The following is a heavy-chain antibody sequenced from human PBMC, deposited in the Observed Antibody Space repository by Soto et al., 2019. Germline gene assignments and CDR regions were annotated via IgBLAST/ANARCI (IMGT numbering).Heavy chain of an antibody. CDR1: GASISSSSSY. D-gene: IGHD1-1*01. CDR3: GAQAYVAKGYHFAT. V-gene: IGHV4-39*02. Sequence: QLQLQESGPGLVKASETLSLTCAVSGASISSSSSYWGWIRRPPGKGLEWIGNIYYIGNTYYNPSLKSQVAISIDSSKARFSLKLKSETTADTAVYYCGAQAYVAKGYHFATWGQGTLVTVSS. J-gene: IGHJ5*02. CDR2: IYYIGNT.